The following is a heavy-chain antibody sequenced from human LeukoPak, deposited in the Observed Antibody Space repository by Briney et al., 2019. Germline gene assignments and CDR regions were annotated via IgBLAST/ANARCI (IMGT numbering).Heavy chain of an antibody. CDR3: ARAIVGATFDY. Sequence: SETLSLTCTVSGGSISSYYWSWIRQPPGKGLEWIGYIYYSGSTNYNPSLKSRVTISVDTSKNQFSLKLSSVTAADTAVYYCARAIVGATFDYWGQGTLVTVSS. D-gene: IGHD1-26*01. CDR2: IYYSGST. V-gene: IGHV4-59*01. CDR1: GGSISSYY. J-gene: IGHJ4*02.